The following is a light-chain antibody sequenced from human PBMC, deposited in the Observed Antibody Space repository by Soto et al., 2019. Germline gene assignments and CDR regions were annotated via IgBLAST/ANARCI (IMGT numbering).Light chain of an antibody. CDR2: DAS. CDR1: QSVRNY. CDR3: QQRSTWPRT. J-gene: IGKJ4*01. V-gene: IGKV3-11*02. Sequence: ETVLTQSPATLSLSPGERATLSCRASQSVRNYLAWYQQKPGQAPRLLIYDASNRATGIPARFSGSGSGRDFTLTIGSLEPEDFAVYYCQQRSTWPRTCRGGTKVEIK.